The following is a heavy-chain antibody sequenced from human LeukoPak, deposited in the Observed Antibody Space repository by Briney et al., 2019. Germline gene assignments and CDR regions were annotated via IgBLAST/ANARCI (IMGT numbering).Heavy chain of an antibody. D-gene: IGHD1-1*01. CDR3: ARDLERGRFDP. Sequence: ASVKISCKVSGYTFTDYYMHWVQQAPGKGLEWMGLVDPEDGETIYAEKFQGRVTMTTDTSTSTAYMELRSLRSDDTAVYYCARDLERGRFDPWGQGTLVTVSS. CDR2: VDPEDGET. CDR1: GYTFTDYY. J-gene: IGHJ5*02. V-gene: IGHV1-69-2*01.